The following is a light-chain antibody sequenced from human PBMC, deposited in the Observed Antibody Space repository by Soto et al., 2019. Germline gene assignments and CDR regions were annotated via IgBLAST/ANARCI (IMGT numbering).Light chain of an antibody. CDR2: DNN. J-gene: IGLJ3*02. V-gene: IGLV1-51*01. CDR3: GTWDTSLSAWV. Sequence: QPVLTQPPSASETPGQTVSISCSGSNSNIASNTVNWYQHLPGTAPKLLIYDNNERPSGIPDRFSGSKSGTSATLGITGLQTGDEADYYCGTWDTSLSAWVFGGGTKLTVL. CDR1: NSNIASNT.